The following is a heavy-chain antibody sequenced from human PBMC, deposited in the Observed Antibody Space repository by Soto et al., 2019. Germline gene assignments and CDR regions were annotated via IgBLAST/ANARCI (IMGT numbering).Heavy chain of an antibody. CDR3: ASSPEGYFGDYQRYFDY. D-gene: IGHD4-17*01. CDR2: IYYSGSS. V-gene: IGHV4-39*01. Sequence: QLQLQESGPGLVKPSETLSLTCTVSGGSISSSSYYWGWIRQPPGKGLEWIGSIYYSGSSYYNPSLKSRVTISVDTSKNQFSLKLSSVTAADTAVYYCASSPEGYFGDYQRYFDYWGQGTLVTVSS. CDR1: GGSISSSSYY. J-gene: IGHJ4*02.